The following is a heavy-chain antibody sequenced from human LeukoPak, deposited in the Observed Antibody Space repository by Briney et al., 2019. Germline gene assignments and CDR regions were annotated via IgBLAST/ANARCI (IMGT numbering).Heavy chain of an antibody. D-gene: IGHD2-2*03. CDR1: GYTFTSYG. CDR3: ARELGYCSSTSCYAGYYYYYGMDV. CDR2: INAGNGNT. V-gene: IGHV1-3*01. J-gene: IGHJ6*02. Sequence: ASVKVSCKASGYTFTSYGISWVRQAPGQGLEWMGWINAGNGNTKYSQKFQGRVTITRDTSASTAYMELSSLRSEDTAVYYCARELGYCSSTSCYAGYYYYYGMDVWGQGTTVTVSS.